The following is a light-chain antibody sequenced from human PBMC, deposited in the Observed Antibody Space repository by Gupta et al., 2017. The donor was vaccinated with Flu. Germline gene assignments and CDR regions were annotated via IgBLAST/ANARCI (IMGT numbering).Light chain of an antibody. CDR2: GAS. CDR1: QSVSSSY. V-gene: IGKV3-20*01. CDR3: QQYSGSVT. J-gene: IGKJ3*01. Sequence: QSPGTLSLSPGERATLSCRPSQSVSSSYLAWYQQKPGQAPRLLIYGASNRATGIPDRFSGSWSGTDFTLTISRLEPEDFAVYYCQQYSGSVTVGPGTKVDIK.